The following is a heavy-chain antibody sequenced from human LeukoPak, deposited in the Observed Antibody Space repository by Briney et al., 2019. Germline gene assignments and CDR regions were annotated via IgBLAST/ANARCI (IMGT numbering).Heavy chain of an antibody. Sequence: ASVKVSCTGSGYTFTSYGICWGRQAPGQGHEWMGWVSAYKGDTNTTHRLQGRVTMTTDTSTSTAYMELRSLRSDDTAVYYCARVVYDFWSGYYIDYWGQGTPVTVSS. CDR1: GYTFTSYG. J-gene: IGHJ4*02. CDR3: ARVVYDFWSGYYIDY. CDR2: VSAYKGDT. D-gene: IGHD3-3*01. V-gene: IGHV1-18*01.